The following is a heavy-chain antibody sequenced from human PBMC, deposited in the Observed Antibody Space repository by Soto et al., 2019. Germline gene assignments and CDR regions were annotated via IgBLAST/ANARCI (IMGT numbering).Heavy chain of an antibody. V-gene: IGHV2-26*01. CDR1: GFSLSNARMS. Sequence: QVTLKESGPVLVKPTETLTLTCTVSGFSLSNARMSVSWIRQPPGKALEWLAHIFSNDAKSYSASLKNRLTISKDTSKSQVVLTITKMDPVDTATYYCARIRGWGGLGPNDYWGQGTLVTVSS. J-gene: IGHJ4*02. D-gene: IGHD3-10*01. CDR3: ARIRGWGGLGPNDY. CDR2: IFSNDAK.